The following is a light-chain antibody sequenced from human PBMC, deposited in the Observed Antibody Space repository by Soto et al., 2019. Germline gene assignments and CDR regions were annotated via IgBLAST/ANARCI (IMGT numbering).Light chain of an antibody. Sequence: QSALTQPASVSGSPGQSITISCTGTSSDVGGYNYVSWYQHHPGKAPKLMIYEVSNRPSGVSNRFSGSKSDNTASLTISGLQAEDEADYYCSPYTTSTTRVFGGGTQLPVL. CDR3: SPYTTSTTRV. CDR2: EVS. V-gene: IGLV2-14*01. CDR1: SSDVGGYNY. J-gene: IGLJ3*02.